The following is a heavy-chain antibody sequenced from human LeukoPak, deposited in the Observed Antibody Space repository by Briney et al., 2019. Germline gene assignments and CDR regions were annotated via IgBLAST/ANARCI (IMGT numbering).Heavy chain of an antibody. J-gene: IGHJ4*02. CDR3: ANDYVYY. Sequence: PGGSLRLSCAASGFTYSDYGMHWVRQAPGKGLEWVAFIRYDGSNKYYADSVKGRFTISRDNSKNTLYLQMNSLRAEDTAVYYCANDYVYYWGQGTLVTVSS. D-gene: IGHD3-16*01. CDR2: IRYDGSNK. CDR1: GFTYSDYG. V-gene: IGHV3-30*02.